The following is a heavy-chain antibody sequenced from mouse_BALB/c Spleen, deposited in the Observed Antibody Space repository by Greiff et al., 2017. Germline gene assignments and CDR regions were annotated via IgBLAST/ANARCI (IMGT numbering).Heavy chain of an antibody. J-gene: IGHJ1*01. D-gene: IGHD2-4*01. CDR3: NKDYDVWYFDV. CDR2: ISPENGDI. V-gene: IGHV1S53*02. Sequence: QVQLQQSDAELVKPGASVKISCKASGYTFTDHAIHWVKQKHEQGLEWIGYISPENGDIEYNQKFKGKATLTADKSSSTAYMQLNSLTSEDSAVYFYNKDYDVWYFDVWGAGTTLTVSS. CDR1: GYTFTDHA.